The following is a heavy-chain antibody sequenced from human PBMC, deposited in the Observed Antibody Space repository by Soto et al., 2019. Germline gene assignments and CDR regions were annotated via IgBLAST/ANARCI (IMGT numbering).Heavy chain of an antibody. V-gene: IGHV1-69*06. J-gene: IGHJ6*02. CDR3: ARVYYGSGSHHWYYGMDV. Sequence: SVKVSCKASGGTFSSYAISWVRPAPGQGLEWMGGIIPIFGTANYAQKFQGRVTITADKSTSTAYMELSSLRSEDTAVYYCARVYYGSGSHHWYYGMDVWGQGTTVTVSS. CDR2: IIPIFGTA. D-gene: IGHD3-10*01. CDR1: GGTFSSYA.